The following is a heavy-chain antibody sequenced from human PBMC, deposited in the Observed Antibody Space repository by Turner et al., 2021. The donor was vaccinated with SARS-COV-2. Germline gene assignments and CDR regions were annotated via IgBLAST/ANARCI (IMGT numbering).Heavy chain of an antibody. Sequence: VQLAHAGAEVTKPWASVKVSCKASRYSFTNYYMHCVRQAPGQVLEWLGIINPSGGSLTYAQKFQGRVPMTMDKSTSTVYMELSSLRSEDTAVYYCARDEGVVPSARRWFDSWGQGTLVTVSS. CDR1: RYSFTNYY. CDR3: ARDEGVVPSARRWFDS. D-gene: IGHD2-2*01. CDR2: INPSGGSL. J-gene: IGHJ5*01. V-gene: IGHV1-46*03.